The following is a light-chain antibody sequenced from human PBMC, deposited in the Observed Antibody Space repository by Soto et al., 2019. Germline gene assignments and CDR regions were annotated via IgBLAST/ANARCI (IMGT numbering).Light chain of an antibody. CDR3: QQYGSSRWT. Sequence: EFVLTQPPGTLSLSPGERATLSCRASQTVRNNYLAWYQQKPSQAPRLLIYDASSRATGIPDRFSGGGSGTDFTLTISRLEPEDFAVYYCQQYGSSRWTFGQGTKVDIK. CDR1: QTVRNNY. J-gene: IGKJ1*01. V-gene: IGKV3-20*01. CDR2: DAS.